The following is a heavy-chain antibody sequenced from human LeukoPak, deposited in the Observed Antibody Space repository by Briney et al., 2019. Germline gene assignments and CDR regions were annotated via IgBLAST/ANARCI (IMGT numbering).Heavy chain of an antibody. D-gene: IGHD6-13*01. CDR2: INHSGST. J-gene: IGHJ4*02. V-gene: IGHV4-34*01. CDR3: ARGRTAAGTLGY. Sequence: PSETLSLTCAVYGGSFSGYYWSWIRQPPGKGLEWIGEINHSGSTNYNPSLKSRVTISVDTSKNQFSLKLSSVTAADTAVYYCARGRTAAGTLGYWGQGTLVTVSS. CDR1: GGSFSGYY.